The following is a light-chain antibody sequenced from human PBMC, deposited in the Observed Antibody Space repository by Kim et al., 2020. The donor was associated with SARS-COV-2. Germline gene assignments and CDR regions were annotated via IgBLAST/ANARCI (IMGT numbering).Light chain of an antibody. Sequence: DIQMTQSPSSLSASAGDRVTITCQASQDISNYLNWYQQKPGKAPKVLIYDASKLETGVPSRFSGSGSGTDFTLTISSLQPEDIATYYCQQYDSFLFTFGGGTKVDIK. CDR3: QQYDSFLFT. CDR2: DAS. V-gene: IGKV1-33*01. J-gene: IGKJ4*01. CDR1: QDISNY.